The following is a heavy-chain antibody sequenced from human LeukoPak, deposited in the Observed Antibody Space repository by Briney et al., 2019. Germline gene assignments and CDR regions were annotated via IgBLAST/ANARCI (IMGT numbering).Heavy chain of an antibody. CDR1: GGSISSYY. D-gene: IGHD3-10*01. V-gene: IGHV4-59*01. Sequence: SETLSLTCTVSGGSISSYYWSWIRQPPGKGLEWIGCIYYSGYTNYKSSLKSRVTISVDTSKNQFSLRLSSVTAADTAVYYCARTTMVRGTYYMDVWGKGTTVTVSS. CDR2: IYYSGYT. J-gene: IGHJ6*03. CDR3: ARTTMVRGTYYMDV.